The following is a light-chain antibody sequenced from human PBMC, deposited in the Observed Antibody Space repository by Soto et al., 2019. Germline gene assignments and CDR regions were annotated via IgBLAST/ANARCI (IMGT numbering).Light chain of an antibody. CDR3: QVWDSTSDLAV. J-gene: IGLJ1*01. CDR1: NIGSKR. Sequence: SYELTQPPSVSVAPGQTARMTCGGNNIGSKRVQWYQHKAGQAPVMVVYEDSDRPSGIPERFSGSNSGNTATLTISRVEAGDEADYYSQVWDSTSDLAVFGTGTKLTVL. CDR2: EDS. V-gene: IGLV3-21*02.